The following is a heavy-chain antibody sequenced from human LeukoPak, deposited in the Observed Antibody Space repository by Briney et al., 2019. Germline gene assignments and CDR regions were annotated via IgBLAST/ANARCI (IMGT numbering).Heavy chain of an antibody. CDR1: GGSISGSY. V-gene: IGHV4-59*01. CDR2: IYYNGNT. D-gene: IGHD6-19*01. Sequence: PSGTLSLTCAVSGGSISGSYWSWIRQPPGKGLEWIGYIYYNGNTNYNPSLKSRLTISLDTAKNQFSLRLKSVTSADTAMYYCARVGAVTGRYFDYWGQGTLVTVSS. CDR3: ARVGAVTGRYFDY. J-gene: IGHJ4*02.